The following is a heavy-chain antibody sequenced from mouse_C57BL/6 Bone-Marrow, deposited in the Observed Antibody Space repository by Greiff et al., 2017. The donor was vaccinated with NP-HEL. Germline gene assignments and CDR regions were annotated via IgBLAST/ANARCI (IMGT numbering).Heavy chain of an antibody. D-gene: IGHD1-1*01. Sequence: QVQLKESGPELVKPGASVKLSCKASGYTFTSYDINWVKQRPGQGLEWIGWIYPRDGSTKYNEKFKGKATLTVDTSSSTAYMELHSLTSEDSAVYFCARLYYGSGYAMDYWGQGTSVTVSS. CDR3: ARLYYGSGYAMDY. CDR1: GYTFTSYD. V-gene: IGHV1-85*01. CDR2: IYPRDGST. J-gene: IGHJ4*01.